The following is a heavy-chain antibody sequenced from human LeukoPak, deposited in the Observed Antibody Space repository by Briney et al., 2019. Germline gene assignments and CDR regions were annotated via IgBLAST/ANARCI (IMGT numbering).Heavy chain of an antibody. D-gene: IGHD4-17*01. CDR3: AKGLYGDYVEDAFDI. Sequence: GGSLRLSCAASGFTLSSYAMHWVRQAPGKGLEWVAVISYDGSNKYYADSVKGRFTISRDNSKNTLYLQMNSLRAEDTAVYYCAKGLYGDYVEDAFDIWGQGTMVTVSS. J-gene: IGHJ3*02. CDR2: ISYDGSNK. CDR1: GFTLSSYA. V-gene: IGHV3-30-3*01.